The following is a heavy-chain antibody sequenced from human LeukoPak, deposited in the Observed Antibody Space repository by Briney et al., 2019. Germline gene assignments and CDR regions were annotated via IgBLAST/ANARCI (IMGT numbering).Heavy chain of an antibody. CDR1: GFTFSSYS. J-gene: IGHJ4*02. CDR3: ARAFGGTTSPFDY. D-gene: IGHD3-16*01. V-gene: IGHV3-21*01. Sequence: PGRSLRLSCAASGFTFSSYSMNWVRQAPGKGLEWVSYYADSVKGRFTISRDNAKNSLYLQMNSLRAEDTAVYYCARAFGGTTSPFDYWGQGTLVTVSS.